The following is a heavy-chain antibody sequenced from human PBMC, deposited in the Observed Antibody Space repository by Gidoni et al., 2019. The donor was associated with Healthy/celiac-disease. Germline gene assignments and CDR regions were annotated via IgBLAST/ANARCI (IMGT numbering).Heavy chain of an antibody. CDR2: IRSKAYGGTT. Sequence: EVQLVESGGGLVQPGRSLRLSCTASGFTFGDYAMSWFRQAPGKGLGWVGFIRSKAYGGTTEYAASVKGRFTISRDDSKSIAYLQMNSLKTEDTAVYYCTRAEVFGSIAAAGSDAFDIWGQGTMVTVSS. J-gene: IGHJ3*02. CDR3: TRAEVFGSIAAAGSDAFDI. D-gene: IGHD6-13*01. CDR1: GFTFGDYA. V-gene: IGHV3-49*03.